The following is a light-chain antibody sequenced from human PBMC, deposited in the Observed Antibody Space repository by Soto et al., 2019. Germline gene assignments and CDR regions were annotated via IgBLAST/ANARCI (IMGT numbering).Light chain of an antibody. J-gene: IGLJ3*02. CDR2: EVS. Sequence: QSVLTQPPSASGSPGQSVTISCTGTNGDVGGYNYVSWYQQHPGKAPKLMIYEVSKRPSGVPDRFSGSKSGNTASLTVSGLQAEDEADYYCSSYAGSNNLVFGGGTKLTVL. CDR3: SSYAGSNNLV. CDR1: NGDVGGYNY. V-gene: IGLV2-8*01.